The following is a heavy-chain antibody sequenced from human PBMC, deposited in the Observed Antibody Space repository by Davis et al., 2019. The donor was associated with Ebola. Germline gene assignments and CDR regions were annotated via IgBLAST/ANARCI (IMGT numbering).Heavy chain of an antibody. CDR3: ARERRKQWLAGMDV. CDR2: IYTSGST. CDR1: GGSISSDRYY. Sequence: PSETLSLTCTVSGGSISSDRYYWSWIRQPAGKGLEWIGHIYTSGSTNYNPSLKSRVTISVDTSKNQFSLNLSSVTAADTAVYYCARERRKQWLAGMDVWGQGTTVTVSS. J-gene: IGHJ6*02. D-gene: IGHD6-19*01. V-gene: IGHV4-61*09.